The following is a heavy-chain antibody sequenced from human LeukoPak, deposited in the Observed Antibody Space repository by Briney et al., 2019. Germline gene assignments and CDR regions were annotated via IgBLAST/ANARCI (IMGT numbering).Heavy chain of an antibody. CDR1: GFTFTSYW. V-gene: IGHV3-7*03. D-gene: IGHD3-22*01. Sequence: GGSLRLSCAVSGFTFTSYWMSWVRQAPGKGLEWVANINEDGSYKYHADSVKGRFTISRDNAKNSLYLQMNSLRAEDTALYYCAKQKYYDSSGYYYEGYYFDYWGQGTLVTVSS. J-gene: IGHJ4*02. CDR3: AKQKYYDSSGYYYEGYYFDY. CDR2: INEDGSYK.